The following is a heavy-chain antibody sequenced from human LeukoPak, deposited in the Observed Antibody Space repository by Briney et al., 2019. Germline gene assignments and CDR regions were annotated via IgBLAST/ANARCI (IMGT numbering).Heavy chain of an antibody. D-gene: IGHD3-16*01. V-gene: IGHV3-11*04. Sequence: GGSLRLSCAASGFSFSDYYMSWIRQAPGKGLEWVSYTSSRGDIRYYADSVKGRFTSSRDSAKNLLYLQRNSLRAEDTAVYYCARFGSGWGSFDFWGQGTLVTVSP. J-gene: IGHJ4*02. CDR1: GFSFSDYY. CDR3: ARFGSGWGSFDF. CDR2: TSSRGDIR.